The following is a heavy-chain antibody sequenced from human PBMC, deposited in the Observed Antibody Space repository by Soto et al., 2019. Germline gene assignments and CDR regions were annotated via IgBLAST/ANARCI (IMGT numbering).Heavy chain of an antibody. CDR2: IIPIFGTA. J-gene: IGHJ4*02. Sequence: QVQLVQSGAEVKKPGSSVKVSCKASGGTFSSYAISWVRQAPGQGLEWMGGIIPIFGTANYAQKFQGRVTITADESTSTAYMDLRSLRSEDTAVYYCARDRSPITMVRGGWDYWGPGTLFTVSS. CDR1: GGTFSSYA. D-gene: IGHD3-10*01. V-gene: IGHV1-69*01. CDR3: ARDRSPITMVRGGWDY.